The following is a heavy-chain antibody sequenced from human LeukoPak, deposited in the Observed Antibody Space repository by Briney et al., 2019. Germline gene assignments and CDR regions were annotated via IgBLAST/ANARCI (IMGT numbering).Heavy chain of an antibody. J-gene: IGHJ4*02. CDR1: GYSISSGYY. D-gene: IGHD6-13*01. V-gene: IGHV4-38-2*02. CDR2: IYHSGST. CDR3: ARDRSGSSRTLDY. Sequence: PSETLSLTCTVSGYSISSGYYWGWIRQPPGKGLEWIGSIYHSGSTYYNPSLKSRVTISVDTSKNQFSLKLSSVTAEDTAVYSCARDRSGSSRTLDYWGQGTLVTASS.